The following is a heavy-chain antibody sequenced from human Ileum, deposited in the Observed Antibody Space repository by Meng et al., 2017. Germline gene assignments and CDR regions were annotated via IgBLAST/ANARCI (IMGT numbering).Heavy chain of an antibody. Sequence: GGSLRLSCAASGFTFDDYGLSWVRQAPGKGLEWVAGINWNAGSTSYGDSVKGRFTISRDNAKKSLYLQMNSLRAEDTALYYCARDDGSGSYYYPKKYFDYWGQGTLVTVSS. CDR2: INWNAGST. J-gene: IGHJ4*02. CDR1: GFTFDDYG. CDR3: ARDDGSGSYYYPKKYFDY. D-gene: IGHD3-10*01. V-gene: IGHV3-20*04.